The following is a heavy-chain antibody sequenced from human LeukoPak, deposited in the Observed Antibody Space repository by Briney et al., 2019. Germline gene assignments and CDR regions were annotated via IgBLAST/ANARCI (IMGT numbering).Heavy chain of an antibody. CDR1: GFTVSSNY. Sequence: GGSLRLSCAASGFTVSSNYMSWVRQAPGKGLEWVSVIYSGGSTYYADSVKGRFTISRDNAKNSLYLQMNSLRAEDTAVYYCAKDRNYYGSGSYPTIVDYWGQGTLVTVSS. V-gene: IGHV3-66*01. CDR2: IYSGGST. D-gene: IGHD3-10*01. J-gene: IGHJ4*02. CDR3: AKDRNYYGSGSYPTIVDY.